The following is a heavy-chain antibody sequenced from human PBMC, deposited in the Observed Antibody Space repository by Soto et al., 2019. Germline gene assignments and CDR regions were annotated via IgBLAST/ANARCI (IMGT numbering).Heavy chain of an antibody. CDR1: GFTFSDYY. Sequence: ESGGGLVKPGGSLRLSCAASGFTFSDYYMSWIRQAPGKGLEWVSYISSSGSTIYYADSVKGRFTISRDNAKNSLYLQMNSLRAEDTAVYYCAREPVTKRHHYYYGMDVWGQGTTVTVSS. D-gene: IGHD4-17*01. V-gene: IGHV3-11*01. CDR3: AREPVTKRHHYYYGMDV. J-gene: IGHJ6*02. CDR2: ISSSGSTI.